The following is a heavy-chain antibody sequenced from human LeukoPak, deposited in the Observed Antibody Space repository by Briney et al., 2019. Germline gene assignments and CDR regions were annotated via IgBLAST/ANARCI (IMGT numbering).Heavy chain of an antibody. CDR1: GGTFSSYA. J-gene: IGHJ3*02. CDR2: IIPIFGTA. V-gene: IGHV1-69*06. Sequence: SVKVSCKASGGTFSSYAISWVRQAPGQGLEWMGGIIPIFGTANYAQKFQGRVTITADKSTSTAYMELSSLRSEDTAVYYCARSITGTIDAFDIWGQGTMDTVSS. CDR3: ARSITGTIDAFDI. D-gene: IGHD1-20*01.